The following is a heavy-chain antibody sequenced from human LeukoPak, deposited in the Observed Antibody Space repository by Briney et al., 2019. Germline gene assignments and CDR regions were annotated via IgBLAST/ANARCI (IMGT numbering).Heavy chain of an antibody. V-gene: IGHV1-3*03. D-gene: IGHD3-10*01. J-gene: IGHJ4*02. CDR1: GYTFTSYA. Sequence: ASVKVSCKASGYTFTSYAMHWVRQAPGQRLEWMGWINAGNGNTKYSQEFQGRVTITRDTSASTAYMELSSLRSEDMAVYYCARAVVLWFGEFYNWNDALDYWGQGTLVTVSS. CDR3: ARAVVLWFGEFYNWNDALDY. CDR2: INAGNGNT.